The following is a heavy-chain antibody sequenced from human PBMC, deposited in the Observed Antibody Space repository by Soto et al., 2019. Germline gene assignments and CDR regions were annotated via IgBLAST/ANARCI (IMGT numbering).Heavy chain of an antibody. CDR2: IIPIFGTA. D-gene: IGHD2-2*01. V-gene: IGHV1-69*06. Sequence: ASVKVSCKASGGTFSSYAISWVRQAPGQGLEWMGGIIPIFGTANYAQKFQGRVTITADKSTSTAYMELSSLRSEDTAVYYCARGMPGYCSSTSCPPYYYYGMDVWGQGTTVTVSS. J-gene: IGHJ6*02. CDR3: ARGMPGYCSSTSCPPYYYYGMDV. CDR1: GGTFSSYA.